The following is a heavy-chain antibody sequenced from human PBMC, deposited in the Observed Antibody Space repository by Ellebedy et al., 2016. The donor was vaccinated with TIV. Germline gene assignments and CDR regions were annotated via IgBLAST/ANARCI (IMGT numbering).Heavy chain of an antibody. J-gene: IGHJ4*02. CDR2: IYYSGST. D-gene: IGHD3-10*01. CDR1: GGSISSSSYY. Sequence: SETLSLXXTVSGGSISSSSYYWGWIRQPPGKGLEWIGSIYYSGSTYYNPSLKSRVTISVDTSKNQFSLKLSSVTAADTAVYYCARRSVNFDYWGQGTLVTVSS. V-gene: IGHV4-39*01. CDR3: ARRSVNFDY.